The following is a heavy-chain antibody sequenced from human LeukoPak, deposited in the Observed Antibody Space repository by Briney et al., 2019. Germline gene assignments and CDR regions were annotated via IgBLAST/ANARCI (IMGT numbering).Heavy chain of an antibody. J-gene: IGHJ4*02. V-gene: IGHV3-11*01. CDR2: IRNADSPV. CDR1: GFTFTDY. D-gene: IGHD3-22*01. Sequence: PGGSLRLSCATASGFTFTDYISWIRQAPGKGLEWVSYIRNADSPVYYADSVKGRFTISRDNSKNTLYLQMNSLRAEDTAVYYCAKDREYYFDSSGYYWGQGTLVTVSS. CDR3: AKDREYYFDSSGYY.